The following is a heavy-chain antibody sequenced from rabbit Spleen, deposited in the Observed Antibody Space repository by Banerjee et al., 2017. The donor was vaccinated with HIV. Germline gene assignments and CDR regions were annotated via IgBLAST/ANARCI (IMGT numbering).Heavy chain of an antibody. J-gene: IGHJ4*01. Sequence: QEHLEESGGDLVKPEGSLTLTCTASGFSFSSNYWLCWVRQAPGKGLEWIACIGAGSSGSTYYASWAKGRFTISRSTSLNTVTLKMTSLTAADTATYFCARDLADVIGWNFGWWGPGTLV. D-gene: IGHD1-1*01. CDR2: IGAGSSGST. V-gene: IGHV1S45*01. CDR1: GFSFSSNYW. CDR3: ARDLADVIGWNFGW.